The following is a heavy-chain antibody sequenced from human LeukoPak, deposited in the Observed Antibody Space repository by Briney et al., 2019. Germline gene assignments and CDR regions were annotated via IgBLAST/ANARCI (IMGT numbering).Heavy chain of an antibody. D-gene: IGHD6-19*01. CDR1: GGSVSSWY. J-gene: IGHJ4*02. CDR3: ARETSLMGYASGLGFNY. Sequence: SETLSLTCTVSGGSVSSWYWSWIRQPPGKGLEWIGYIYDSGNTRYNPSLKSRVTISIDTPKNQFSLKLTSVTAADTATYYCARETSLMGYASGLGFNYWGQGILVTVSS. CDR2: IYDSGNT. V-gene: IGHV4-59*02.